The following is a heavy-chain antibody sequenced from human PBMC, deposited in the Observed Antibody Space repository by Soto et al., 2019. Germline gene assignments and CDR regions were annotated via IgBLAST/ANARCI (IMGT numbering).Heavy chain of an antibody. D-gene: IGHD3-3*01. CDR3: TTYDFWSASSNYYYMDV. Sequence: EVQVEESGGGLVKPGGSLRLSCAVSGFTFSDAWMGWVRQAPGKGLEWVGRIKSKTYGGTADYAAPVKGRFTISRDDSEIMLYLQMNSLKIEDTAVYYCTTYDFWSASSNYYYMDVWGKGTTVTVSS. J-gene: IGHJ6*03. CDR1: GFTFSDAW. V-gene: IGHV3-15*01. CDR2: IKSKTYGGTA.